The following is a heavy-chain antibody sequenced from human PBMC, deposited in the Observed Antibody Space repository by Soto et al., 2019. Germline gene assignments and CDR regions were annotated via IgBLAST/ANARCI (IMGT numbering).Heavy chain of an antibody. D-gene: IGHD3-22*01. J-gene: IGHJ4*02. CDR3: ARDLDYYDSSGYSGYFDY. CDR2: ISSSSSYI. Sequence: GGSLRVSCAASGFTFSSYSMNWVRQAPGKGLEWVSSISSSSSYIYYADSVKGRFTISRDNAKNSLYLQMNSLRAEDTAVYYCARDLDYYDSSGYSGYFDYWGQGTLVTVSS. V-gene: IGHV3-21*01. CDR1: GFTFSSYS.